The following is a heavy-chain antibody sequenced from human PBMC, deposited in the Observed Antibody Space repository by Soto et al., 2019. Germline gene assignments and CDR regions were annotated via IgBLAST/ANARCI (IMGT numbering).Heavy chain of an antibody. CDR3: AKALRFTSTTGYYMDA. Sequence: EVQLLESGGGLVQPGGSLRLSCAASGFTVSSYAMSWVRQAPGKGLEWVSVISGSGSTYSADSVKGRFTISRDSSKYTVYLHMTSLRAEDTAVYYCAKALRFTSTTGYYMDAWGRGTTVTVSS. V-gene: IGHV3-23*01. J-gene: IGHJ6*03. CDR1: GFTVSSYA. D-gene: IGHD4-4*01. CDR2: ISGSGST.